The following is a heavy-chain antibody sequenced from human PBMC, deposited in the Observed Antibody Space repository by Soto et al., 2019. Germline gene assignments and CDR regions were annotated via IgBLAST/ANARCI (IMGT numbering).Heavy chain of an antibody. J-gene: IGHJ4*02. CDR1: GLTFSSYA. Sequence: GGSLRLSCAASGLTFSSYAMSWVRQAPGKGLEWVSAISGSGGSTFYADSVKGRFTISRDNSKNTLFLQMNSLRADDTAVYYCAGRITVAGTLAYWGQGTLVTVSS. D-gene: IGHD6-19*01. CDR2: ISGSGGST. V-gene: IGHV3-23*01. CDR3: AGRITVAGTLAY.